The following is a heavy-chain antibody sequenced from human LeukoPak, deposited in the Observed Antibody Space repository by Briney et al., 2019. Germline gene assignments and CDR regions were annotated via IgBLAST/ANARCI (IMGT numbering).Heavy chain of an antibody. CDR2: IYHSGST. V-gene: IGHV4-30-2*01. CDR3: ARAGIAVANAFDI. CDR1: GGSISSGGYS. D-gene: IGHD6-19*01. J-gene: IGHJ3*02. Sequence: PSQTLSLTCAVSGGSISSGGYSWSWIRQPPGKGLEWIGYIYHSGSTYYNPSLKSRVTISVDRSKNQFSLKLSSVTATDTAVYYCARAGIAVANAFDIWGQGTMVTVSS.